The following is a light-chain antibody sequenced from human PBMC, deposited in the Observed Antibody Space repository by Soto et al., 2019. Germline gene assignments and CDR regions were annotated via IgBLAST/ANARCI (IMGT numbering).Light chain of an antibody. J-gene: IGKJ5*01. V-gene: IGKV3-20*01. Sequence: EIVLTQSPGTLSLSPGETATLSCRASHSVSRTYLAWYQQKPGQAPRLLIYGASDRATGTPDRFSGSGSGTDFTLTISRLEPEDSAVYYCQQFDDSVTFGQGTRLEIK. CDR1: HSVSRTY. CDR2: GAS. CDR3: QQFDDSVT.